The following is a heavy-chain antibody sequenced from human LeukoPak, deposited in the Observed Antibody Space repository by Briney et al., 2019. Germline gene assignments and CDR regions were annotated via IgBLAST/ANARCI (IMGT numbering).Heavy chain of an antibody. CDR3: ARNPHYYDSSDFDAFDM. CDR2: IYYSGST. CDR1: GGSISNYY. V-gene: IGHV4-59*01. Sequence: PSETLSLTCTVSGGSISNYYWNWMRQPPGKGLEWIGYIYYSGSTRYNPSLKSRVTISVDTSKNQFSLKLSSVTAADTAVYYCARNPHYYDSSDFDAFDMWLQGTMVTVSS. J-gene: IGHJ3*02. D-gene: IGHD3-22*01.